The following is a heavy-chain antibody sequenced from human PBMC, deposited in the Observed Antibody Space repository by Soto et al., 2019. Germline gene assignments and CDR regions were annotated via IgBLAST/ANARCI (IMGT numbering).Heavy chain of an antibody. CDR2: LYYGRSA. CDR3: XXXXXAVVPEY. D-gene: IGHD3-22*01. J-gene: IGHJ4*02. Sequence: QVQLQESGPGLVKPSETLSLTCAVSGDSISSYYCMWIRQPPGKGLESIGYLYYGRSANYNPSLXXXXXXXXXXXXXXXXXXXXXXXXXXTXVXXXXXXXXAVVPEYWGQGTLVTVSS. CDR1: GDSISSYY. V-gene: IGHV4-59*01.